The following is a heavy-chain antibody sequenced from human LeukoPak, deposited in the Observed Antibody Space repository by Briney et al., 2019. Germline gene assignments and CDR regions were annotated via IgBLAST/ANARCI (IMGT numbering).Heavy chain of an antibody. CDR1: GFTFDSYA. D-gene: IGHD6-13*01. Sequence: GGSLRLSCTASGFTFDSYAMSWVRQAPGKGLEWVSSISSSSSYIYYADSVKGRFTISRDNAKNSLYLQMNSLRAEDTAVYYCARGESSSWILEYYFDYWGQGTLVTVSS. J-gene: IGHJ4*02. CDR2: ISSSSSYI. V-gene: IGHV3-21*01. CDR3: ARGESSSWILEYYFDY.